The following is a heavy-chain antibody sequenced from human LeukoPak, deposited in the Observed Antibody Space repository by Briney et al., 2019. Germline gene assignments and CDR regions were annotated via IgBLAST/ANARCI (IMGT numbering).Heavy chain of an antibody. D-gene: IGHD6-6*01. Sequence: PSETLSLTCTVSGCSISSYYWSWIRQPPGKGLEWIGYIYYSGSTNYNPSLKSRVTISVDTSKNQFSLKLSSVTAADTAVYYCAREGYSSSADFDYWGQGTLVTVSS. CDR1: GCSISSYY. V-gene: IGHV4-59*01. CDR3: AREGYSSSADFDY. J-gene: IGHJ4*02. CDR2: IYYSGST.